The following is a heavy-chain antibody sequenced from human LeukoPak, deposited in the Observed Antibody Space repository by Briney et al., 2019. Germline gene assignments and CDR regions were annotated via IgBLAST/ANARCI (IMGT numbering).Heavy chain of an antibody. CDR1: GFTFSSYG. V-gene: IGHV3-30*02. D-gene: IGHD3-16*02. Sequence: QPGGSLRLSCAASGFTFSSYGMHWVRQAPGKGLEWVAFIRYDGSNKYYADSVKGRFTISRDNSKNTLYLRMNSLRAEDTAVYYCAKDLRLGELSPSDYWGQGTLVTVSS. CDR2: IRYDGSNK. J-gene: IGHJ4*02. CDR3: AKDLRLGELSPSDY.